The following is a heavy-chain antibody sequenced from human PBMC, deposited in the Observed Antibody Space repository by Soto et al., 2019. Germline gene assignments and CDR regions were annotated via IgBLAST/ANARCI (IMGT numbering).Heavy chain of an antibody. CDR1: GDSVSSNSAA. Sequence: PSQTLSLTCAISGDSVSSNSAAWNWIRQSPSRGLEWLGRTYYRSKWYNDYAVSVKSRITINPDTSKNQFSLQLNSVTPEDTAVYYCARDIEQWLVQGGGAFDIWGQGTMVTVSS. CDR2: TYYRSKWYN. V-gene: IGHV6-1*01. D-gene: IGHD6-19*01. CDR3: ARDIEQWLVQGGGAFDI. J-gene: IGHJ3*02.